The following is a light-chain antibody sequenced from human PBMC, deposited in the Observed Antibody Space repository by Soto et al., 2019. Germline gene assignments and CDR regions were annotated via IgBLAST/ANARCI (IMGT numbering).Light chain of an antibody. CDR2: GVS. V-gene: IGKV1-39*01. J-gene: IGKJ1*01. Sequence: DIQMTQSPSSLSASVGDRVTITCRASQTISKYLNWYQQKPGKAPNLLIYGVSTLQSGVPSRFSGSGSGTDFALTISSLQPEDFATYYCQQSYITPWTFGQGTRVDIK. CDR1: QTISKY. CDR3: QQSYITPWT.